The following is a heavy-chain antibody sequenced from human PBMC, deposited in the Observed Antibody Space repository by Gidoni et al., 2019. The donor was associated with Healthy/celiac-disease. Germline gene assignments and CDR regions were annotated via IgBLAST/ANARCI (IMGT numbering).Heavy chain of an antibody. D-gene: IGHD3-22*01. CDR1: GFTFSSYA. V-gene: IGHV3-23*01. CDR2: ISGSGGST. J-gene: IGHJ6*02. CDR3: AKRGYYDSSGYYYAYYYGMDV. Sequence: EVQLLESGGGLVQPGGSLRLSCAASGFTFSSYAMSWVRQAPGKGLEWVSAISGSGGSTYYADSVKGRFTISRDNSKNTLYLQMNSLRAEDTAVYYCAKRGYYDSSGYYYAYYYGMDVWGQGTTVTVSS.